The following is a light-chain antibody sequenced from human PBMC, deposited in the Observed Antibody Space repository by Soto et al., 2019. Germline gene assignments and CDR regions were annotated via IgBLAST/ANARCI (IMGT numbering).Light chain of an antibody. J-gene: IGKJ1*01. CDR1: QSVLYSSNNKNY. CDR2: WAS. V-gene: IGKV4-1*01. Sequence: DIVMTQSPDSLAVSLGERATINCKSSQSVLYSSNNKNYLAWYQQKPGQPPKLLIYWASTRESGVPDRFSGSGSGTDFTLPISSLQAEDVAVYYCQQYYSIPQTFGQGTKVEIK. CDR3: QQYYSIPQT.